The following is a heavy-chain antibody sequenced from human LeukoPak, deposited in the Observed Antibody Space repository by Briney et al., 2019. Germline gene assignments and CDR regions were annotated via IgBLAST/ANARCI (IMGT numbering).Heavy chain of an antibody. V-gene: IGHV3-21*01. CDR2: IRSSGSYI. CDR3: ARVGPCVNPYYYYYYMDV. J-gene: IGHJ6*03. CDR1: RFTFSSYS. Sequence: PGGSLRLSCAASRFTFSSYSMNWVRQATGKGLELVSSIRSSGSYISHADSVKGRVTISREKDKNSLYLQMNILRPADTVVYYCARVGPCVNPYYYYYYMDVWGKGTTVTVSS. D-gene: IGHD1-14*01.